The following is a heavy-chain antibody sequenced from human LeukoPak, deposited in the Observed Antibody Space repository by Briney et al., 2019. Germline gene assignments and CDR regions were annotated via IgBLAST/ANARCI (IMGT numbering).Heavy chain of an antibody. CDR2: IGSENKP. CDR3: ARDLQECVAMHV. V-gene: IGHV3-23*01. Sequence: GWSLRLSCEASGFTFSAYAMTWVRQSPGKGLEWVSSIGSENKPHYSESVKGRFAISRDNSKNTLFLQLHNLRAEDTALYYCARDLQECVAMHVWGQGTTVTV. J-gene: IGHJ6*01. D-gene: IGHD3-3*01. CDR1: GFTFSAYA.